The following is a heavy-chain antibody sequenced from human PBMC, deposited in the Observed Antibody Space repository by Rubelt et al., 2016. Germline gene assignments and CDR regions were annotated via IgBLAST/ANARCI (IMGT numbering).Heavy chain of an antibody. CDR2: IKQDGSEK. V-gene: IGHV3-7*01. J-gene: IGHJ3*02. CDR1: GFTFSSYW. Sequence: EVQLVESGGGLVQPGGSLRLSCAASGFTFSSYWMSWVRQAPGKGLEWVANIKQDGSEKYFVDSVTGRLTISRDNAKNSLYLQMNSLIAEDTAVYYCARGKCSSTSCYRIDAFDIWGQGTMVTVSS. CDR3: ARGKCSSTSCYRIDAFDI. D-gene: IGHD2-2*02.